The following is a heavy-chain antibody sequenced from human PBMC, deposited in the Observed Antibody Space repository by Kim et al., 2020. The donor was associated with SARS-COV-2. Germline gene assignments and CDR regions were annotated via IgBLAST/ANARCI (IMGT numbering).Heavy chain of an antibody. CDR3: ARDRGRCYDYVWGSFGAFDY. J-gene: IGHJ4*02. Sequence: GGSLRLSCAASGFTFSSYEMSWVRQAPGKGLEWVSYISNTGRTIYYADSVKGRFTISRDNAKNSLYLQMNSLSAEDTAVYYCARDRGRCYDYVWGSFGAFDYWGQGTLVTVSS. CDR2: ISNTGRTI. CDR1: GFTFSSYE. D-gene: IGHD3-16*01. V-gene: IGHV3-48*03.